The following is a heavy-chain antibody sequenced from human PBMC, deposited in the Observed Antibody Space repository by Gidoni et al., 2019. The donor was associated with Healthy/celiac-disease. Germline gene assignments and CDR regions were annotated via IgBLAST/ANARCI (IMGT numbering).Heavy chain of an antibody. CDR3: AREPGSIAVAGTSDPDY. D-gene: IGHD6-19*01. V-gene: IGHV1-69*06. CDR1: GGTFSSSA. Sequence: QVQLVQSGAEVKKPVSSVKVSCKASGGTFSSSAISWVRQAPGQGLEWMGGIIPIFCTANYAQKFQGRVTITADKYTSTAYMERSRLRSEDTAVYYCAREPGSIAVAGTSDPDYWGQGTLVTVSS. J-gene: IGHJ4*02. CDR2: IIPIFCTA.